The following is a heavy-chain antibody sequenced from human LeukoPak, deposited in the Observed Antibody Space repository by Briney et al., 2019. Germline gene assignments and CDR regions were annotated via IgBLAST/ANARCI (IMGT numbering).Heavy chain of an antibody. V-gene: IGHV3-30*02. CDR3: AKEGYDSSGYCFDY. CDR2: IRFDGSNK. J-gene: IGHJ4*02. D-gene: IGHD3-22*01. Sequence: GGSLRLSCAASGFTFSRYGMHWVRQAPGKGLEWVAFIRFDGSNKYYGDSVKGRFTVSRDNSKNTLYLQMNSLRAEDTAVYYCAKEGYDSSGYCFDYWGQGTLVTVSS. CDR1: GFTFSRYG.